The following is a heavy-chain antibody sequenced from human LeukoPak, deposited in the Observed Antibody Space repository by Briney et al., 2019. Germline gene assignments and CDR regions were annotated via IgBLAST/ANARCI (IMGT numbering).Heavy chain of an antibody. CDR3: VRGDGGYYYGMDV. J-gene: IGHJ6*02. V-gene: IGHV3-48*03. CDR2: ISGSGTTV. D-gene: IGHD5-24*01. CDR1: GFTFSTYE. Sequence: PGGSLRLSCAASGFTFSTYEMNWVRQAPGKGLEWVSYISGSGTTVYYADSVKVRFTISRDNAKNSLFLQINSLRAGDTAVYYCVRGDGGYYYGMDVWGQGTTVTVSS.